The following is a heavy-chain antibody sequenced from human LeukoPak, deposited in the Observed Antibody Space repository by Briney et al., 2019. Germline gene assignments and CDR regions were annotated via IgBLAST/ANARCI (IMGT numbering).Heavy chain of an antibody. V-gene: IGHV1-18*01. CDR3: AREQSGYYYGGYFDY. J-gene: IGHJ4*02. CDR2: ISAYNGNT. Sequence: ASVKVSCKASGYTFTSYGISWVRQAPGQGLEWMGWISAYNGNTNYAQKLQGRVTMTTDTSTSTAYMELRSLRSDDTAVYYCAREQSGYYYGGYFDYWAQGTLVTVSS. D-gene: IGHD3-22*01. CDR1: GYTFTSYG.